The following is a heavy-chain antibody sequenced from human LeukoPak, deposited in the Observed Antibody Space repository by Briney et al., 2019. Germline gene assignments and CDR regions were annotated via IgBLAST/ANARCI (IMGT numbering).Heavy chain of an antibody. CDR1: GFTLRSYA. CDR3: AKDGAVDPGTFDI. Sequence: PGGSLRLSCAASGFTLRSYAMGWVRQAPGKGLEWVSAISGSGGSTYYADSVKGRFTISRDNSKSTLYLQMNSLRAEDTAVYYCAKDGAVDPGTFDIWGQGTMVTVSS. D-gene: IGHD4-23*01. J-gene: IGHJ3*02. CDR2: ISGSGGST. V-gene: IGHV3-23*01.